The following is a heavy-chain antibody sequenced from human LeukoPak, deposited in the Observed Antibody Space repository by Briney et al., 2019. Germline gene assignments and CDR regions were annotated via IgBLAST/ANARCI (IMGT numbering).Heavy chain of an antibody. J-gene: IGHJ2*01. Sequence: PGGSLRLSCAASGFAFSSYDMSWVRQAPGKGLEWVSAIGSDSGTTYADSVKGRFTISRDTSKYTLHLQMNSLRADDTAIYYCAKTIPYWYFDLWGRGTLVTVSS. V-gene: IGHV3-23*01. CDR2: IGSDSGTT. D-gene: IGHD5-24*01. CDR3: AKTIPYWYFDL. CDR1: GFAFSSYD.